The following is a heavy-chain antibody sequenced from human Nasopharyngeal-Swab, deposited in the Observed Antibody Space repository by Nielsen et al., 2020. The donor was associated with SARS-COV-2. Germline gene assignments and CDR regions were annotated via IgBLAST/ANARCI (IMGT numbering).Heavy chain of an antibody. D-gene: IGHD5-24*01. Sequence: LETLSLTCAVYGGSFSGYYWSWIRQPPGKGLEWIGEINHSGSTNYNPSLKSRVTISVDTSKNQFSLKLSSVTAADTAVYYCARGARRDGVDYWGQGTLVTVSS. CDR1: GGSFSGYY. J-gene: IGHJ4*02. V-gene: IGHV4-34*01. CDR2: INHSGST. CDR3: ARGARRDGVDY.